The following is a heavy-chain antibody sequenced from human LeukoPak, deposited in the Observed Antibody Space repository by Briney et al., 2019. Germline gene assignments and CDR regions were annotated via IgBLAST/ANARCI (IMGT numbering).Heavy chain of an antibody. CDR1: GVSIINYY. Sequence: ASETLSLTCTVSGVSIINYYWSWPRQPPGKGLEWIGYIYYSGSTNYNPSLKSRVTISVDTSKNQFSLRLSSVTAADTAVYYCARLFDYWGQGTLVTVSS. J-gene: IGHJ4*02. CDR3: ARLFDY. V-gene: IGHV4-59*08. CDR2: IYYSGST.